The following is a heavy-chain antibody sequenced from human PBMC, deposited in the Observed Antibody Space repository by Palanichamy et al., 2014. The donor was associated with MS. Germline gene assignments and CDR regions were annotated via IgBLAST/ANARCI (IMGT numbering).Heavy chain of an antibody. V-gene: IGHV3-23*01. Sequence: VSVISGSGGSTYYADSVKGRFTITGDNSKNTLYLQMNSLRAEDTAVYYCAKSQYASGSYSQTFDYWGQGTLVTVSS. J-gene: IGHJ4*02. CDR3: AKSQYASGSYSQTFDY. CDR2: ISGSGGST. D-gene: IGHD3-10*01.